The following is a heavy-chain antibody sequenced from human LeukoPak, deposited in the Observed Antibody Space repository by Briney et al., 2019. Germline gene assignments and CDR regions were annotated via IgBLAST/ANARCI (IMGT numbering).Heavy chain of an antibody. J-gene: IGHJ4*02. CDR2: INPNSGDT. V-gene: IGHV1-2*06. CDR1: GYTFTDYY. D-gene: IGHD3-22*01. CDR3: ARTLLDDSSGHLDS. Sequence: ASVKVSCKAYGYTFTDYYIHWVRQAPGQGLEWMGRINPNSGDTNFAQKFQGRVTVTRDTPISTAYMELSRLRSDDTAVYYCARTLLDDSSGHLDSWGQGSLVTVSS.